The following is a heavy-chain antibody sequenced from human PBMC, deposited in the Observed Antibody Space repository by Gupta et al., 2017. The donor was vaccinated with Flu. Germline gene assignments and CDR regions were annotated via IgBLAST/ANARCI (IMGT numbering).Heavy chain of an antibody. CDR3: ARVYCGGDCYCDY. V-gene: IGHV3-11*01. Sequence: QVQLVESGGGLVKPGGSLRLSCAASGFTFSDYYMSWIRQAPGKGLEGVSYISSSGSTIYYEDSVKGRFTISRENAKNSLYRKMNSRRAEDTAVYYCARVYCGGDCYCDYWGQGTLVTLSS. J-gene: IGHJ4*02. CDR2: ISSSGSTI. D-gene: IGHD2-21*02. CDR1: GFTFSDYY.